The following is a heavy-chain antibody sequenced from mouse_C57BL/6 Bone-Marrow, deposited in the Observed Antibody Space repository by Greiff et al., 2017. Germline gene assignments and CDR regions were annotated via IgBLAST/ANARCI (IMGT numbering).Heavy chain of an antibody. V-gene: IGHV5-15*01. CDR3: AGHSPYGNWYFDG. J-gene: IGHJ1*03. D-gene: IGHD2-1*01. CDR1: GFTFSDYG. CDR2: ISNLAYSI. Sequence: EVHLVESGGGLVQPGGSLKLSCAASGFTFSDYGMAWVRQAPREGPEWVAFISNLAYSIYYADTVTGRFTISRENAKNTLYLEMSSLRSEDTAMYYCAGHSPYGNWYFDGWGTGTTVTVSS.